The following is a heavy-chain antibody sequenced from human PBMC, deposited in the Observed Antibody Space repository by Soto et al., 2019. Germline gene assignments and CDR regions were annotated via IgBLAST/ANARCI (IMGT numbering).Heavy chain of an antibody. D-gene: IGHD3-9*01. CDR2: INPNSGGT. J-gene: IGHJ4*02. Sequence: GASVKVSCKASGYTFTGYYMHWVRQAPGQGLEWMGWINPNSGGTNYAQKFQGWVTMTRDTSISTAYMELSRLRSDDTAVYYCARSQMGELRYFDWLLYKDQVDTIFDYWGQGTLVTVSS. CDR3: ARSQMGELRYFDWLLYKDQVDTIFDY. V-gene: IGHV1-2*04. CDR1: GYTFTGYY.